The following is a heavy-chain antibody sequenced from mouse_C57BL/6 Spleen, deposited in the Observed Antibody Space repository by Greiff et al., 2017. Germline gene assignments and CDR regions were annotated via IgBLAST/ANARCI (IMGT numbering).Heavy chain of an antibody. V-gene: IGHV1-26*01. D-gene: IGHD1-1*01. CDR1: GYTFTDYY. Sequence: EVKLQQSGPELVKPGASVKISCKASGYTFTDYYMNWVKQSHGKSLEWIGDINPNNGGTSYNQKFKGKATLTVDKSSSTAYMELRSLTSEDSAVYYCARWYYGSSYNYFDYWGQGTTLTVSS. CDR2: INPNNGGT. J-gene: IGHJ2*01. CDR3: ARWYYGSSYNYFDY.